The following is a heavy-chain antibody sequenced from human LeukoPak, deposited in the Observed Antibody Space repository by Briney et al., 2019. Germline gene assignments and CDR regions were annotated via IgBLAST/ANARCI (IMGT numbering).Heavy chain of an antibody. D-gene: IGHD6-13*01. Sequence: GGSLRLSCAASGFTFSSYAMSWVRQAPGKGLEWVSSFSGSGGSTYYADSVKGRFTISRDNSKNTLYLQMNSLRAEDTAVYYCAKLRDGSSSWYWGNTPLDYWGQGTLVTVSS. J-gene: IGHJ4*02. CDR2: FSGSGGST. CDR1: GFTFSSYA. CDR3: AKLRDGSSSWYWGNTPLDY. V-gene: IGHV3-23*01.